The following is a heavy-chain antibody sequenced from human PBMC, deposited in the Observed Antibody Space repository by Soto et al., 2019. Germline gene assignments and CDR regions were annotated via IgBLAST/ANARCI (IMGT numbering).Heavy chain of an antibody. CDR1: GFSFSSYA. D-gene: IGHD3-9*01. Sequence: GGSLRLSSAASGFSFSSYAMRWVGQAPGKGLEWVSAISGSGGSTYYADSVKGRFTISRDNSKNTLYLQMNSLRAEDTAVYYCAKDLEGYDILTGRSYGMDVWGQGT. J-gene: IGHJ6*02. CDR2: ISGSGGST. CDR3: AKDLEGYDILTGRSYGMDV. V-gene: IGHV3-23*01.